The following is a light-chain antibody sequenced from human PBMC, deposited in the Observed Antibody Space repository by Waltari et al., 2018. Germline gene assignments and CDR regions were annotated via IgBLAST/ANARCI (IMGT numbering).Light chain of an antibody. CDR2: TAS. J-gene: IGKJ2*01. CDR1: QSVNSN. Sequence: EIVMTQSPATLSVSPGDRANISCRASQSVNSNLAWYQQKPGQAPRLLIYTASTRATGVPARFSGSGSGTHFTLTISSLQSEDFAVYYCQQYDNWPPYTFGQGTNLEI. CDR3: QQYDNWPPYT. V-gene: IGKV3-15*01.